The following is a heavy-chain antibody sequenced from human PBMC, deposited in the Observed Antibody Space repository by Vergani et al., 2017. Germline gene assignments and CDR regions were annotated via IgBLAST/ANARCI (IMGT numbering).Heavy chain of an antibody. Sequence: QVQLVQSGAEVKKPGSSVKVSCKASGGTFSSYAISWVRQAPGQGLEWMGGIIPIFGTANYAQKFQGRVTITADESTSTAYMELSSLRSEDTAVYYCARGVSGEVTATPFYDNYLDYWGQGTLVTVSS. V-gene: IGHV1-69*01. CDR2: IIPIFGTA. J-gene: IGHJ4*02. CDR1: GGTFSSYA. CDR3: ARGVSGEVTATPFYDNYLDY. D-gene: IGHD2-21*02.